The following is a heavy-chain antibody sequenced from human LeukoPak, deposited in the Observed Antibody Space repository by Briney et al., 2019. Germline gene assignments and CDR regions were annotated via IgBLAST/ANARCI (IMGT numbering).Heavy chain of an antibody. J-gene: IGHJ4*02. D-gene: IGHD2-2*01. CDR1: GGSISSYY. CDR2: IYYSGST. V-gene: IGHV4-59*01. CDR3: ARGGYCSSTSCYGATYYFDY. Sequence: SETLSLTCTVSGGSISSYYWGWIRQPPGKGLEWIGYIYYSGSTNYNPSLKSRVTISVDTSKNQFSLKLSSVTAADTAVYYCARGGYCSSTSCYGATYYFDYWGQGTLVTVSS.